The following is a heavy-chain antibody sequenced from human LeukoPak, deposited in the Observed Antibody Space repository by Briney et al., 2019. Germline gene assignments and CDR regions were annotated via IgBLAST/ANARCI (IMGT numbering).Heavy chain of an antibody. CDR3: ARWAGTGSPQFYGPLDY. D-gene: IGHD1-1*01. J-gene: IGHJ4*02. CDR1: GGTFPNYA. Sequence: SVKVSCKASGGTFPNYAFSWVRQAPGQGLEWMGGLIPIFNTPVYAQKFQGRVTINADASTSTAYMELSSLTSDDTALYYCARWAGTGSPQFYGPLDYWGQGTLVTVSS. CDR2: LIPIFNTP. V-gene: IGHV1-69*01.